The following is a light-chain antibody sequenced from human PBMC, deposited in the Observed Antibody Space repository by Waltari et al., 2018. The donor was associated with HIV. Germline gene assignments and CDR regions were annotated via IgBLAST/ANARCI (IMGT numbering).Light chain of an antibody. CDR1: QTINTY. CDR2: AAS. CDR3: QQSHRTSWT. V-gene: IGKV1-39*01. J-gene: IGKJ1*01. Sequence: DIQMTQSPSSLSSSVGDKVTITCRASQTINTYLNWYQQKPGQAPKLLIYAASRLQSGVPSRFSGSRSGTDFTLTITVLQPEDFATYFCQQSHRTSWTFGQGTKVDVK.